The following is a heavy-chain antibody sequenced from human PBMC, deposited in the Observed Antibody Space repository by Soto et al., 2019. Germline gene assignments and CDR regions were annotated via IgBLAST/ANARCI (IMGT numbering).Heavy chain of an antibody. CDR1: GGSISGGVGGLYY. CDR2: IYFSGSA. J-gene: IGHJ5*02. D-gene: IGHD6-19*01. CDR3: ARHAGDSSGGRWFDP. Sequence: SETLSLTCTVSGGSISGGVGGLYYWSWIRQPPGKGLEWIGSIYFSGSASYNPSLRSRLTISVDTSTNQFSLKLSSVTAADSSVYYCARHAGDSSGGRWFDPWGQGSLVTVSS. V-gene: IGHV4-39*01.